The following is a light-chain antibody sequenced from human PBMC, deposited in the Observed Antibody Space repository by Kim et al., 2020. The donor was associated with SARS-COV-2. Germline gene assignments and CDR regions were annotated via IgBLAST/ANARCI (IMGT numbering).Light chain of an antibody. CDR1: QSVSSY. J-gene: IGKJ2*01. CDR2: DAS. CDR3: QQCGNWPFT. Sequence: SLSPGEGATLSCRASQSVSSYLAWYQQKPGQAPRLLIYDASNRATGIAARFSGSGSGTDFTLTISSLEPEDFAVYYCQQCGNWPFTFGQWTKLEI. V-gene: IGKV3-11*01.